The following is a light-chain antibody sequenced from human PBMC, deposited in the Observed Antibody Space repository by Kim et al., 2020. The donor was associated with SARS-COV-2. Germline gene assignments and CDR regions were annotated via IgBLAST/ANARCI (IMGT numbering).Light chain of an antibody. CDR1: QCVCSNC. Sequence: YPGERATLSCKASQCVCSNCFAWYQQKPGQAPRLRIYSASTRATAMPDRFSGSGSGTDFTLSISRLEPEDSAVYYCQQYGIAPPCTFGQGTKLEI. CDR2: SAS. V-gene: IGKV3-20*01. CDR3: QQYGIAPPCT. J-gene: IGKJ2*02.